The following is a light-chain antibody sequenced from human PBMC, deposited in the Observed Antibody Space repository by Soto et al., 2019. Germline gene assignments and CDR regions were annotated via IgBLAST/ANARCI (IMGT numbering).Light chain of an antibody. J-gene: IGKJ2*01. Sequence: EIVMTQSPATLSVSPGERATLSCRASQSVSSNLAWYQQKPGQAPRLLIYGASTSATGIPARFSGSGSGTEFTLTISSLQSEEFAVYYCQQYNNWLYTFGQGTKLESK. CDR3: QQYNNWLYT. CDR1: QSVSSN. CDR2: GAS. V-gene: IGKV3-15*01.